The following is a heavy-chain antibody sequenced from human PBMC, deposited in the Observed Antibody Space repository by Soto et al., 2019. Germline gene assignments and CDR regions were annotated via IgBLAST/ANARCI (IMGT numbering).Heavy chain of an antibody. CDR2: IWYDGSNK. CDR3: ARGRSRWVNNWFDP. CDR1: GFTFSSYG. D-gene: IGHD6-13*01. V-gene: IGHV3-33*01. Sequence: GGSLRLSCAASGFTFSSYGMHWVRQAPGKGLEWVAVIWYDGSNKYYADSVKGRFTISRDNSKNTLYLQMNSLRAEDTAVYYCARGRSRWVNNWFDPWGQGTLVTVSS. J-gene: IGHJ5*02.